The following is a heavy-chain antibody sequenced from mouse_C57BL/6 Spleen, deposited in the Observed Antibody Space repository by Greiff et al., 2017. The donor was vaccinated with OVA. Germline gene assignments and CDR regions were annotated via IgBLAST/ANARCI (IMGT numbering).Heavy chain of an antibody. V-gene: IGHV1-55*01. Sequence: QVQLKQPGAELVKPGASVKMSCKASGYTFTSYWITWVKQRPGQGLEWIGDIYPGSTRTKYNKKFKSKATLTVDTSSRTAYMQFSSLTSEDSAVYYCAMRYYAMDYWGQGTSVTVSS. CDR3: AMRYYAMDY. J-gene: IGHJ4*01. CDR1: GYTFTSYW. CDR2: IYPGSTRT.